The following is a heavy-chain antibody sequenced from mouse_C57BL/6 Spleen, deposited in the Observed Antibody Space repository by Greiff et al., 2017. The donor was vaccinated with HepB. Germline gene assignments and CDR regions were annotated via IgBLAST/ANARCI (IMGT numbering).Heavy chain of an antibody. V-gene: IGHV1-82*01. J-gene: IGHJ3*01. CDR3: ARFAANWDTTY. CDR1: GYAFSSSW. CDR2: IYPGDGDT. D-gene: IGHD4-1*01. Sequence: QVQLQQSGPELVKPGASVKISCKASGYAFSSSWMNWVKQRPGKGLEWIGRIYPGDGDTNYNGKFKGKATLTADKSSSTAYMQLSSLTSEDSAVYFCARFAANWDTTYWGQGTLVTVSA.